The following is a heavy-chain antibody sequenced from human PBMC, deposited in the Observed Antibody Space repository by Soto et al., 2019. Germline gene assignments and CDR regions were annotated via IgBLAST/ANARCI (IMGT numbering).Heavy chain of an antibody. CDR1: GFTFSDFP. CDR2: IRSKADSYAT. CDR3: TRLPEWDLSSDY. D-gene: IGHD1-26*01. Sequence: EVQLVESGGGLVQPGGSLKVSCAASGFTFSDFPMHWVRQAPGKGLEWVGRIRSKADSYATAYAASVKGRFTISRDDSKNTAYLQMNSLKIEDTAVYYCTRLPEWDLSSDYWGQGTLVTVST. J-gene: IGHJ4*02. V-gene: IGHV3-73*02.